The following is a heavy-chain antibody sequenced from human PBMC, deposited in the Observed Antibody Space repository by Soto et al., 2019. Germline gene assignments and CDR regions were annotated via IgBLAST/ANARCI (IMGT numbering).Heavy chain of an antibody. Sequence: PGXSLGLSSAASGYTFSNYAMTCVRQVPLKGLEWVSGIRGSGGSTYYADSVKGRFTISRDNSKNTLYLQMNSLRAEDTAVYYCANFRYSSGWYVAPDYWGQGTLVTVSS. J-gene: IGHJ4*02. CDR3: ANFRYSSGWYVAPDY. CDR1: GYTFSNYA. CDR2: IRGSGGST. V-gene: IGHV3-23*01. D-gene: IGHD6-19*01.